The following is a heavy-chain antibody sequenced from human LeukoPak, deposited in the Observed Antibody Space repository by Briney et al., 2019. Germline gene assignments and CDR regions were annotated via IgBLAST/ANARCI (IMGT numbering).Heavy chain of an antibody. CDR1: GFTFSSYA. Sequence: GGSLRLSCAASGFTFSSYAMSWVRQAPGKGLEWVSAISGSGGSTYYADSVKGRFTISRDNSKNTLYLQMNSLRAEDTAVYYCAKIGGRRFLEWLLYRYFDYWGQGTLVTVSS. V-gene: IGHV3-23*01. J-gene: IGHJ4*02. CDR2: ISGSGGST. D-gene: IGHD3-3*01. CDR3: AKIGGRRFLEWLLYRYFDY.